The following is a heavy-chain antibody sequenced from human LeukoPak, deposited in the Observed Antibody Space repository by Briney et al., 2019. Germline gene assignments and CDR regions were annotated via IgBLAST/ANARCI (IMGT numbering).Heavy chain of an antibody. J-gene: IGHJ5*02. D-gene: IGHD6-6*01. V-gene: IGHV1-69*13. Sequence: SVKVSCKASGGTFSIYAINWVRQAPGQGLEWMGGIIPLFGTPNYAQKFQGRVTITADESTNTAYMELNSLRSEDTAVYYCARGTEEYSKSSGWFDPWGQGTLVTVSS. CDR3: ARGTEEYSKSSGWFDP. CDR1: GGTFSIYA. CDR2: IIPLFGTP.